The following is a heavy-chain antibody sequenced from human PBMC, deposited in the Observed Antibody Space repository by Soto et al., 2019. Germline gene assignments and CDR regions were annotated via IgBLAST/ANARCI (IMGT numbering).Heavy chain of an antibody. V-gene: IGHV1-2*04. D-gene: IGHD4-17*01. CDR2: INPNSGGT. Sequence: ASVKVSCKASGYTFTGYYMHWVRQAPGQGLGWMGWINPNSGGTNYAQKFQGWVTMTRDTSISTAYMELSRLRSDDTAVYYCARALNGDSPWFDPWGQGTLVTVSS. J-gene: IGHJ5*02. CDR3: ARALNGDSPWFDP. CDR1: GYTFTGYY.